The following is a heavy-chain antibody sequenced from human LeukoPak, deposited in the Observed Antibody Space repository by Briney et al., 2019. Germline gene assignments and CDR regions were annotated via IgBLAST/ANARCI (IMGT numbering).Heavy chain of an antibody. CDR2: IYYSGST. CDR3: AREYYYDSSGYYSEDNWFDP. D-gene: IGHD3-22*01. V-gene: IGHV4-59*01. Sequence: SETLSLTCAVYGGSFSGYYCSWIRQPPGKGLEWIGYIYYSGSTYYNPSLKSRVTISVDTSKNQFSLKLSSVTAADTAVYYCAREYYYDSSGYYSEDNWFDPWGQGTLVTASS. CDR1: GGSFSGYY. J-gene: IGHJ5*02.